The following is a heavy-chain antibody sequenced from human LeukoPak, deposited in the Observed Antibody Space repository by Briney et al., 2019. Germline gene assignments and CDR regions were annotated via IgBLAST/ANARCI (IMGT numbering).Heavy chain of an antibody. CDR2: IIPIFGTA. D-gene: IGHD1-7*01. CDR3: ARDRGDNWNYGGFDY. Sequence: SVKVSCKASGGTFSSYAISWVRQAPGQGLEWMGGIIPIFGTANYAQKFQGRVTITADKSTSTAYMELSSLRSEDTAVYYCARDRGDNWNYGGFDYWGQGTLVTVSS. CDR1: GGTFSSYA. V-gene: IGHV1-69*06. J-gene: IGHJ4*02.